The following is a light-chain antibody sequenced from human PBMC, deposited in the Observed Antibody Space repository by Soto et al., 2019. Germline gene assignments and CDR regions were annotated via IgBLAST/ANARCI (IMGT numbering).Light chain of an antibody. V-gene: IGKV1-9*01. CDR2: AAS. J-gene: IGKJ4*01. Sequence: IQLTQSPSSLSASVGDRVTITCRASQGISSYLAWYQQKPGKAPKLLIYAASTLQSGVPSRFSGSGSGTDFTLTISSLQPEDFATYYCQHDYNLLTFGGGTKVDIK. CDR3: QHDYNLLT. CDR1: QGISSY.